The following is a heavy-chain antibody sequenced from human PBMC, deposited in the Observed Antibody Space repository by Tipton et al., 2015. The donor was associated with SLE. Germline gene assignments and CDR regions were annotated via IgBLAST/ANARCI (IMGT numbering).Heavy chain of an antibody. CDR3: ARDPGLWQRRYFDY. Sequence: QLVQSGSELKKPGASVKLSCKASGYIFTTYAMHWVRQAPGQGLEWMGWIHTNTRNPTYAQGFTGRFVFSLDTSVSTAYLQISGLKAEDTAVYFCARDPGLWQRRYFDYCGQGTLVTVSS. CDR1: GYIFTTYA. D-gene: IGHD5-12*01. V-gene: IGHV7-4-1*02. J-gene: IGHJ4*02. CDR2: IHTNTRNP.